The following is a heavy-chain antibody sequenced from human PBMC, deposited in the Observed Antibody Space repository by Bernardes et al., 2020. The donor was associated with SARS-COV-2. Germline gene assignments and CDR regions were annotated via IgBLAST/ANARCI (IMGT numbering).Heavy chain of an antibody. CDR1: GFNFNKEW. Sequence: GGSLRLSCAASGFNFNKEWMSWVRQAPGKGLEWVANIKTDGSEKYYVDSVKGRFTISRDNAKNSLYLQMNSLRAEDTAVYYCARPNNRRYIHWGQGMLVTVSS. V-gene: IGHV3-7*01. J-gene: IGHJ4*02. CDR2: IKTDGSEK. CDR3: ARPNNRRYIH. D-gene: IGHD5-18*01.